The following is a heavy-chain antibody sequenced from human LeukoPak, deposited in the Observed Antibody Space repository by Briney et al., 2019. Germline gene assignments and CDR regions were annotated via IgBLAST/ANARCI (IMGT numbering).Heavy chain of an antibody. D-gene: IGHD3-3*01. Sequence: SETLSLTCTVSGYSISSGYYWGWIRQPPGKGLEWIGSIYHSGSTYYNPSLKSRVTMSLDTSKNQFSLKLTSVTAADTAVYYCARAVLRFLEWPDYWGQGTLVTVSS. V-gene: IGHV4-38-2*02. J-gene: IGHJ4*02. CDR3: ARAVLRFLEWPDY. CDR1: GYSISSGYY. CDR2: IYHSGST.